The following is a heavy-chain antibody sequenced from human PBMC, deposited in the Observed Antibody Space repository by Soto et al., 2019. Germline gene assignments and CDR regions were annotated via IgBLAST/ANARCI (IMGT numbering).Heavy chain of an antibody. CDR3: ARDRGHGSEMTGGYYYYYYMDV. Sequence: GASVKVSCKASGYTFTSYYMHWVRQAPGQGLEWMGIINPSGGSTSYAQKFQGRVTMTRDTSTSTVYMELSSLRSEDTAVYYCARDRGHGSEMTGGYYYYYYMDVWGKGTTVTVSS. V-gene: IGHV1-46*03. CDR1: GYTFTSYY. CDR2: INPSGGST. J-gene: IGHJ6*03. D-gene: IGHD3-10*01.